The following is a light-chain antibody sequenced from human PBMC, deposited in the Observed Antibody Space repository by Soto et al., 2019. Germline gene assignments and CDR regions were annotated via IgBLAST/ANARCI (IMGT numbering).Light chain of an antibody. J-gene: IGKJ4*02. CDR3: QQYDDVPPT. CDR2: DGS. Sequence: DIQMTQSPSSLSASVGDRLTITCQARRDIGANLCWCQQRPGQAPKLLIYDGSSLETGVPSRFSGDGSGTDFTFTITNLQPEDFATYYCQQYDDVPPTFGGGTRVEIK. CDR1: RDIGAN. V-gene: IGKV1-33*01.